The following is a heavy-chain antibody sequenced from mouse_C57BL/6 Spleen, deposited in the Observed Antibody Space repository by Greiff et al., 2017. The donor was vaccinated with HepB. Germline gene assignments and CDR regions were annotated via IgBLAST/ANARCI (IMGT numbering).Heavy chain of an antibody. V-gene: IGHV1-53*01. J-gene: IGHJ4*01. CDR2: INPSNGGT. CDR1: GYTFTSYW. CDR3: ARRGACITTVVEDYAMDY. D-gene: IGHD1-1*01. Sequence: QVQLQQPGTELVKPGASVKLSCKASGYTFTSYWMHWVKQRPGQGLEWIGNINPSNGGTNYNEKFKSKATLTVDKSSSTAYMQLSSLTSEDSAVYYWARRGACITTVVEDYAMDYWGQGTSVTVSS.